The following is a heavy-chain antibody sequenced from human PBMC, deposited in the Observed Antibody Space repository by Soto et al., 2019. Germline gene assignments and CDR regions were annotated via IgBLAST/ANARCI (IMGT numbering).Heavy chain of an antibody. V-gene: IGHV3-21*01. CDR3: AREDSIIIPAVSDF. CDR1: GFAFNNYG. D-gene: IGHD2-2*01. CDR2: ISKSDYT. Sequence: GGSLRLSCTVSGFAFNNYGINWVRQAPGKGLEWVSSISKSDYTYYSDSVKGRFAISRDNAKSSVSLQMNTLRAEDTAVYYCAREDSIIIPAVSDFWGQGTLVTVSS. J-gene: IGHJ4*02.